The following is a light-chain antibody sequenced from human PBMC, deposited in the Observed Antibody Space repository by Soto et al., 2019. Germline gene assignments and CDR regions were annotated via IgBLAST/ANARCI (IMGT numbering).Light chain of an antibody. CDR2: CAS. Sequence: DIVMTQSPDSLAVSLGERATINCKSSQSLLYSSNNKNYLAWFQQKPGQPPNLLIYCASIRESGVPDRFSGSGSGTDFTLTISSLQADDVAVYYCQQYYDTPFTFGPGTKVDIK. J-gene: IGKJ3*01. CDR3: QQYYDTPFT. CDR1: QSLLYSSNNKNY. V-gene: IGKV4-1*01.